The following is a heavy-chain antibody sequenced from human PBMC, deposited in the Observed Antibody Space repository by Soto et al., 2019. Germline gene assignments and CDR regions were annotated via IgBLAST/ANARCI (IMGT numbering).Heavy chain of an antibody. D-gene: IGHD4-17*01. CDR2: ISYNGSDK. V-gene: IGHV3-30*18. CDR1: GFTFSNYG. J-gene: IGHJ4*02. CDR3: AKEQLTTTVTTVGY. Sequence: QVQLVESGGGVVQPGGSLRLSCAASGFTFSNYGMHWVRQAPGKGLEWVAVISYNGSDKYYEDAVKGRFTISRDNSKNTLSLQMASLRAEDTVVYYCAKEQLTTTVTTVGYWGQGTLVPVSS.